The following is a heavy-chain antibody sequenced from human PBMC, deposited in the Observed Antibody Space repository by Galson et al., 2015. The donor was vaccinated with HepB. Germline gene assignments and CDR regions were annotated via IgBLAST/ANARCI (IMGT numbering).Heavy chain of an antibody. CDR2: INPNSGGT. CDR1: GYTFTGYY. V-gene: IGHV1-2*02. CDR3: ARDPSGWTSQYYFDY. J-gene: IGHJ4*02. D-gene: IGHD6-19*01. Sequence: VKVSCKASGYTFTGYYMHWVRQAPGQGLEWMGWINPNSGGTNYAQKFQGRVTMTRDTSISTAYMELSRLRSDDTAVYYCARDPSGWTSQYYFDYWGQGTLVTVSS.